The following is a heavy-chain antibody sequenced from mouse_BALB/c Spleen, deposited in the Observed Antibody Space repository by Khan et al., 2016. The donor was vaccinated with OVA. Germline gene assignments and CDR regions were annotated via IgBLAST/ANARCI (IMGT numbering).Heavy chain of an antibody. V-gene: IGHV5-6-4*01. CDR1: GFSFSSYS. J-gene: IGHJ2*01. CDR3: TGRRGYYGSSPYFDY. D-gene: IGHD1-1*01. CDR2: ISSGGSYT. Sequence: EVQLVESGGGLVRPGGSLKLSCAASGFSFSSYSMSWVRQTPEKRLEWVATISSGGSYTYYPDSVKGRFTISRDNAKNTQHLQVNSLRSEDTAMYYCTGRRGYYGSSPYFDYWGQGTTLTVSS.